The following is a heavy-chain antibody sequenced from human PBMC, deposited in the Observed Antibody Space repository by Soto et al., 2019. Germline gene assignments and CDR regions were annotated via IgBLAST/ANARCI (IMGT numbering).Heavy chain of an antibody. CDR3: ARIQYRSGWYVLGY. J-gene: IGHJ4*02. Sequence: QVQLVQSGAEVKKPGASVKVSCKASGYTFTNYGISWVRQAPGQGLEWMGWISAYNGNTNYAQKLQDRVTMTTDTSTSTAYMELRCLRSDDTAVYYCARIQYRSGWYVLGYWGQGTLVTVSS. D-gene: IGHD6-19*01. CDR2: ISAYNGNT. V-gene: IGHV1-18*01. CDR1: GYTFTNYG.